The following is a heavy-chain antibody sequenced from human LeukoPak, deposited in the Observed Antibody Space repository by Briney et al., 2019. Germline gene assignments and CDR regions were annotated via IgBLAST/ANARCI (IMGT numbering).Heavy chain of an antibody. D-gene: IGHD2-21*02. Sequence: PGRSLRLSCAASGFTFDDYAMHWVRQAPGKGLEWVSGISWNSGSIGYADSVKGRFTISRDNAKNSLYLQMNSLRAEDTALYYCAKADCGGDCPLDYWGQGTQVTVSS. CDR3: AKADCGGDCPLDY. V-gene: IGHV3-9*01. J-gene: IGHJ4*02. CDR1: GFTFDDYA. CDR2: ISWNSGSI.